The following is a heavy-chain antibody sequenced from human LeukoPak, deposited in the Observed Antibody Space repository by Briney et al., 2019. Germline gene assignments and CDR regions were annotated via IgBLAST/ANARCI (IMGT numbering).Heavy chain of an antibody. CDR2: IYYSGST. CDR3: ARGRYSNYHFDY. V-gene: IGHV4-59*11. CDR1: GGSISSHY. J-gene: IGHJ4*02. Sequence: KPSETLSLTCTVSGGSISSHYWSWIRQPPGKGLEWIGYIYYSGSTNYNPSLKSRVTISVDTSKNQFSLKLSSVTAADTAVYYCARGRYSNYHFDYWGQGTLVTVSS. D-gene: IGHD4-11*01.